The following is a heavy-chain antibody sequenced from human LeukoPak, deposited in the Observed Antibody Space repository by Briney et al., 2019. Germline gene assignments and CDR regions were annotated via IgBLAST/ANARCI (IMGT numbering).Heavy chain of an antibody. V-gene: IGHV1-18*01. J-gene: IGHJ4*02. Sequence: GASVKVSCKTSGYTFTSYAISWVRQAPGQGLEWMGWISGYNGHTYSAQKFQGRLTMTTDTSTSTADMELRGLTSDVTAVFYCARGFSANYYDYWGQGTLVTVSS. CDR1: GYTFTSYA. CDR3: ARGFSANYYDY. CDR2: ISGYNGHT. D-gene: IGHD1-26*01.